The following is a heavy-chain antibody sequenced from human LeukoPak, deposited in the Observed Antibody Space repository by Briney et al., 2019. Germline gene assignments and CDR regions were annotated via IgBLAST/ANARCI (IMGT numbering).Heavy chain of an antibody. Sequence: GGSLRLSCAASGFTVSSNYMSWVRQAPGKGLEWVSIIYSGGSTYYADSVKGRFTISRDNSKNTLYLQMNRLRAEDTAVYYCASIMRDYYDSSGTLFDYWGQGTLVTVSS. CDR2: IYSGGST. V-gene: IGHV3-66*01. D-gene: IGHD3-22*01. CDR1: GFTVSSNY. J-gene: IGHJ4*02. CDR3: ASIMRDYYDSSGTLFDY.